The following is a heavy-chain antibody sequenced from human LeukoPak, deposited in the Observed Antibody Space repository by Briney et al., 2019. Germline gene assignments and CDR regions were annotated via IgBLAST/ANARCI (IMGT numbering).Heavy chain of an antibody. CDR1: GFTFGGYA. V-gene: IGHV3-49*04. CDR2: IRSKPYGGTT. J-gene: IGHJ4*02. Sequence: GGSLRLSCRASGFTFGGYAMSWVRQAPRKGLEWVGFIRSKPYGGTTEYAASVKGRFTISRDDSKSIAYLQMNSLRTGDTAVYYCTRDWYQVYYDSSGYYYPDYWGQGTLVTVSP. CDR3: TRDWYQVYYDSSGYYYPDY. D-gene: IGHD3-22*01.